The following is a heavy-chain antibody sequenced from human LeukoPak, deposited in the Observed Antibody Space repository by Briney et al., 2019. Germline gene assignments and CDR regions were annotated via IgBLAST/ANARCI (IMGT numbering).Heavy chain of an antibody. Sequence: GASVKVSCKASGYTFTGYYMHWVRQAPGQGLEWMGWINPNSGGTNYAQKFQGRVTMTEDTSTDTAYMELSRLRSDDTAVYYCARGSIAARNWFDPWGQGTLVTVSS. J-gene: IGHJ5*02. V-gene: IGHV1-2*02. CDR2: INPNSGGT. CDR3: ARGSIAARNWFDP. D-gene: IGHD6-6*01. CDR1: GYTFTGYY.